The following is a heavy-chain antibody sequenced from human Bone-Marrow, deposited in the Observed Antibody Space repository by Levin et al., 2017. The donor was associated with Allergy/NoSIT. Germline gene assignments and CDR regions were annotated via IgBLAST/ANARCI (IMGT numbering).Heavy chain of an antibody. J-gene: IGHJ6*02. D-gene: IGHD6-13*01. CDR3: VRESRSTWYHVMDV. Sequence: KSGGSLRLSCAGSGFIFSDYTMNWVRQAPGKGLEWVSYISSSSTFTHYADSVEDRFSISRDNANNSVYLQMNSLRVEDTAVYYCVRESRSTWYHVMDVWGQGTTVTVSS. CDR1: GFIFSDYT. V-gene: IGHV3-21*01. CDR2: ISSSSTFT.